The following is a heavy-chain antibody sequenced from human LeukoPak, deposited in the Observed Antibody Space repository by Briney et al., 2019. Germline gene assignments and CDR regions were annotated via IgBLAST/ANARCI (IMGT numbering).Heavy chain of an antibody. D-gene: IGHD3-22*01. CDR3: AIIAENYYDSSGYYLDY. Sequence: ASVKVSCKAPGYTFTSYGITWLRQAPGQGLEWMGWISGYNGNTNYAQKLQGRVTMTTDTSTSTAYMELRSLRSDDTAVYYCAIIAENYYDSSGYYLDYWGQGTLVTVSS. CDR1: GYTFTSYG. V-gene: IGHV1-18*01. CDR2: ISGYNGNT. J-gene: IGHJ4*02.